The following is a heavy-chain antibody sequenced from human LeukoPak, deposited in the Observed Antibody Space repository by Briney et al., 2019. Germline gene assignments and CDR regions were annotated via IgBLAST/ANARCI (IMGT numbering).Heavy chain of an antibody. V-gene: IGHV3-7*04. J-gene: IGHJ4*02. CDR3: ARLAAGSDYFDY. CDR1: GCPFSRYW. D-gene: IGHD6-13*01. Sequence: GGSLRLSCAASGCPFSRYWMSWVRQAPGKGLEWVANIKPDGSEKHYVDSVKGRFTFSRENAKNSLYLQCNVLPSKDMAVYYCARLAAGSDYFDYWGQGTLVTVSS. CDR2: IKPDGSEK.